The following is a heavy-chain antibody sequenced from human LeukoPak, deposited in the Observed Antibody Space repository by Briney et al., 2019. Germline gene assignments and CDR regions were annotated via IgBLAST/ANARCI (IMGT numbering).Heavy chain of an antibody. CDR3: ASGPKTSFDY. CDR2: ISSSGSTI. CDR1: GFTFSSYE. Sequence: GGSLRLSCAASGFTFSSYEMNWVRQAPGKGLEWVSYISSSGSTIYYADSVKGRFTISRDNAKNSLYLQMNSLRAEDTAVYYCASGPKTSFDYWGQGTLVTVSS. J-gene: IGHJ4*02. V-gene: IGHV3-48*03.